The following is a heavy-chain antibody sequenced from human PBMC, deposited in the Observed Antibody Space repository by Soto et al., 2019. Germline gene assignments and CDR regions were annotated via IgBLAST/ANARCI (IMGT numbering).Heavy chain of an antibody. Sequence: QVQLVESGGGVVQPGRSLRLSCAASGFTFSSYGMHWVRQAPGKGLEWVAVISYDGSNKYYADSVKGRFTISRDNSKNTLYLQMNSLRAEDTAVYYCAKELEAVAGTPAFDYWGQGTLVTVSS. CDR2: ISYDGSNK. D-gene: IGHD6-19*01. J-gene: IGHJ4*02. V-gene: IGHV3-30*18. CDR1: GFTFSSYG. CDR3: AKELEAVAGTPAFDY.